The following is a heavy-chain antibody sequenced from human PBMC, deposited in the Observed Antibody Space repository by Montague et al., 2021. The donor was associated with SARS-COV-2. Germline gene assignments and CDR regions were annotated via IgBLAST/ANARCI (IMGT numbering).Heavy chain of an antibody. CDR2: ISYSGST. D-gene: IGHD1-14*01. V-gene: IGHV4-59*01. Sequence: SETLSLTCSVFGGSISTSYWGWIRQSPGKGLEWIGYISYSGSTNYNPSLKSRVTISMDTSENQFSLKLTSVTAADTAVYYCARDQGHNRWIYDYWGQGTLVTVSS. CDR1: GGSISTSY. J-gene: IGHJ4*02. CDR3: ARDQGHNRWIYDY.